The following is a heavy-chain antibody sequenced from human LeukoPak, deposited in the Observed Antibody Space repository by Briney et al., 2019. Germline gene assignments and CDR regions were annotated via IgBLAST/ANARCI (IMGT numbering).Heavy chain of an antibody. V-gene: IGHV4-61*05. CDR2: IYYSGST. CDR3: ARVGEGAAAGTFWFDP. Sequence: SETLSLTCTVSGGSISSSSYYWGWIRQPPGKGLEWIGYIYYSGSTNYNPSLKSRVTISVDTSKNQFSLKLSSVTAADTAVYYCARVGEGAAAGTFWFDPWGQGTLVTVSS. D-gene: IGHD6-13*01. J-gene: IGHJ5*02. CDR1: GGSISSSSYY.